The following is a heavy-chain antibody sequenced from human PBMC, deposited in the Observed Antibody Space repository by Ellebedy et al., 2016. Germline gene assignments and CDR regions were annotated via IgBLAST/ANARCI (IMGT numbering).Heavy chain of an antibody. J-gene: IGHJ5*02. CDR3: ARERLAARHVFDP. Sequence: GGSLRLXXAASGFTFSSYGMHWVRQAPGKGLEWVAVISYDGSNKYYADSVKGRFTISRDNSKNTLYLQMNSLRAEDTAVYYCARERLAARHVFDPWGQGTLVTVSS. CDR1: GFTFSSYG. V-gene: IGHV3-30*03. CDR2: ISYDGSNK. D-gene: IGHD6-6*01.